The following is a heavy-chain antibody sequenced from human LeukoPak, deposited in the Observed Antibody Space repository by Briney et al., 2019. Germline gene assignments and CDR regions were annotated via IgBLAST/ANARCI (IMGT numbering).Heavy chain of an antibody. V-gene: IGHV3-30*18. CDR1: GFTFSSYG. Sequence: PGGSLRLSCAASGFTFSSYGMHWARQAPGKGLEWVAVISYDGSNKYYADSVKGRFTISRDNSKNTLYLQMNSLGAEDTAVYYCAKSMEAGDFWSGLDYWGQGTLVTVSS. CDR2: ISYDGSNK. D-gene: IGHD3-3*01. CDR3: AKSMEAGDFWSGLDY. J-gene: IGHJ4*02.